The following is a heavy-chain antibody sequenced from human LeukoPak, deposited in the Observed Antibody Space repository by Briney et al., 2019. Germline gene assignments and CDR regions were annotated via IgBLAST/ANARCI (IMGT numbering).Heavy chain of an antibody. Sequence: SETLSLTCTVSGGSISSSSYYWGWIRQPPGKGLEWIGYIYYSGSTNYNPSLKSRVTISVDTSKNQFSLKLSSVTAADTAVYYCAVGGGIAAAGTRASYNWFDPWGQGTLVTVSS. CDR3: AVGGGIAAAGTRASYNWFDP. V-gene: IGHV4-61*05. D-gene: IGHD6-13*01. CDR2: IYYSGST. J-gene: IGHJ5*02. CDR1: GGSISSSSYY.